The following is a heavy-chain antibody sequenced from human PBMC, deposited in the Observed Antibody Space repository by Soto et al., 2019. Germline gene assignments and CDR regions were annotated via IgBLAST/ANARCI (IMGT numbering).Heavy chain of an antibody. Sequence: GGSLRLSCAASGFTFDDYAMHWVRQAPGKGLEWVSGISWNSGSIGYADSVKGRFTISRDNAKNSLYLQMNSLRAEDTALYYCAKDNALRFLEWSFYYMDVWGKGTTVTVSS. CDR2: ISWNSGSI. V-gene: IGHV3-9*01. D-gene: IGHD3-3*01. J-gene: IGHJ6*03. CDR1: GFTFDDYA. CDR3: AKDNALRFLEWSFYYMDV.